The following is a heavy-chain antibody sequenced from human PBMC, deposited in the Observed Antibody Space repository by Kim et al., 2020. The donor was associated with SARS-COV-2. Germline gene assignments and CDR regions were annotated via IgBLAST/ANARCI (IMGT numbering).Heavy chain of an antibody. CDR3: ASIYYYYGMAV. CDR1: GGSFSGYY. Sequence: SETLSLTCAVYGGSFSGYYWSWIRQPPGKGLEWIGEINHSGSTNYNPSLKSRVTISVDTSKNQFSLKLSSVTAADTAVYYCASIYYYYGMAVWGQGTTVT. CDR2: INHSGST. V-gene: IGHV4-34*01. J-gene: IGHJ6*02.